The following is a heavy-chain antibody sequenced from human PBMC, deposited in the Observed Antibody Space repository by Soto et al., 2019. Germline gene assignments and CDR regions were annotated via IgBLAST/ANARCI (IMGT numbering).Heavy chain of an antibody. J-gene: IGHJ6*02. D-gene: IGHD2-2*03. Sequence: GGSLRLSCAASGFTFSSYSMNWVRQAPGKGLEWVSSISSSSSYIYYADSVKGRFTISRDNAKNSLYLQMNSLRAEDTAVYYCARMIPAVGYCISTSCYALGMDVWGQGTTVTVS. V-gene: IGHV3-21*01. CDR1: GFTFSSYS. CDR3: ARMIPAVGYCISTSCYALGMDV. CDR2: ISSSSSYI.